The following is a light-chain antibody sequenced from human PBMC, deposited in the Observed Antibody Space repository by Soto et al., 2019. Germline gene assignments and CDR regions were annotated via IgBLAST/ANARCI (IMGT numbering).Light chain of an antibody. CDR1: QSVSSTY. V-gene: IGKV3-20*01. CDR2: DAS. J-gene: IGKJ3*01. Sequence: EIVLTQSPGTLSLSPGERATLSCRASQSVSSTYLAWYQQKPGQAPRLLIYDASRRATGIPDRFSGSGSGTDFTLTISRVEPEDFAVYYCQQYGSSPGLFTFGPGTKVDIK. CDR3: QQYGSSPGLFT.